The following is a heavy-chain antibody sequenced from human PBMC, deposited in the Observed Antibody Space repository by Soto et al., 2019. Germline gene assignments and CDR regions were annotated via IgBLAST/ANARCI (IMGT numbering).Heavy chain of an antibody. CDR1: GGTFSSYA. V-gene: IGHV1-69*13. CDR3: ARAPPPYDSSGYDY. Sequence: ASVKVSCKASGGTFSSYAISWVRQAPGQGLEWLGGIIPIFGTANYAQKFQGRVTITADESTSTAYMELSSLRSEDTAVYYCARAPPPYDSSGYDYWGQGTLVTRLL. J-gene: IGHJ4*02. CDR2: IIPIFGTA. D-gene: IGHD3-22*01.